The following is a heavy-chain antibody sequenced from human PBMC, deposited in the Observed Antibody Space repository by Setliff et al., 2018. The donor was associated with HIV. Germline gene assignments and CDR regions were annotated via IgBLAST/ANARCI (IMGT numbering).Heavy chain of an antibody. D-gene: IGHD3-16*01. CDR2: ISGPGATI. Sequence: GGSLRLSCAASGFDFTTYAMTWLRQVPGKGLEWASSISGPGATIFFADALKGRFTISRDNFQNTLYLQMNNLRAEDTAVYFCANGNDRFENWGQGTLVTVSS. CDR3: ANGNDRFEN. J-gene: IGHJ4*02. CDR1: GFDFTTYA. V-gene: IGHV3-23*01.